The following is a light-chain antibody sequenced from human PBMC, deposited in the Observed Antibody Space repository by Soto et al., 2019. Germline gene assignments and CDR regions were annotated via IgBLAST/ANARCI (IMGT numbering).Light chain of an antibody. CDR3: QQYGSSPL. Sequence: DIQMTQSPATLSASVGDGVTITCRASQRISNWLAWYQQKPGQAPKLLMSDASSLETGVPSRFSGSGSGTEFTLTISRLEPEDFAVYYCQQYGSSPLFGQGSKVDVK. J-gene: IGKJ1*01. CDR1: QRISNW. V-gene: IGKV1-5*01. CDR2: DAS.